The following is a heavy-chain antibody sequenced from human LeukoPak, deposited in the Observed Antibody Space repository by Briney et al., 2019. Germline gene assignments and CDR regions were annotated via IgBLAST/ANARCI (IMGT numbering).Heavy chain of an antibody. CDR2: IYYSGST. Sequence: SETLSLTCTVSGGSISSYYWSWIRQPPGKGLEWIGYIYYSGSTNYNPSLKSRVTISVDTSKNQFSLKLSSVTAANTAVYYCASLSDSSGYYREGYFDYWGQGTLVTVSS. J-gene: IGHJ4*02. D-gene: IGHD3-22*01. CDR1: GGSISSYY. V-gene: IGHV4-59*01. CDR3: ASLSDSSGYYREGYFDY.